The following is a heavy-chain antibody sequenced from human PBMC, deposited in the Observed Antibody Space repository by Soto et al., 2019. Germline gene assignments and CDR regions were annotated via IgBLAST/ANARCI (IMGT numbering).Heavy chain of an antibody. Sequence: QVQLQESGPGLVKPSQTLSLTCTVSGGSISSGDYYWSWIRQPPGKGLEWIGYIYYSGSTYYNPSLKSLVTIAVDTSKNQFALKLSSVTAADTAVDYCAREGPYDFWSCYAFDSWGEGTLVTVSS. D-gene: IGHD3-3*01. CDR2: IYYSGST. J-gene: IGHJ4*02. V-gene: IGHV4-30-4*01. CDR3: AREGPYDFWSCYAFDS. CDR1: GGSISSGDYY.